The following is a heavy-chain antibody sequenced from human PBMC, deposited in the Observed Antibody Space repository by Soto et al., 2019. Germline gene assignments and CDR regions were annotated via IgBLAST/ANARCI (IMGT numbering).Heavy chain of an antibody. Sequence: PGGSLRLSCAASGFTFGNYAMTWVRQAPGKGLEWVSVITGSGDITDYADSLKGRSTISRDNSKNTLYLQMNSLRADDTAVYYCAKTQGLFDYWGQGTLVTVSS. CDR1: GFTFGNYA. V-gene: IGHV3-23*01. CDR3: AKTQGLFDY. CDR2: ITGSGDIT. J-gene: IGHJ4*02.